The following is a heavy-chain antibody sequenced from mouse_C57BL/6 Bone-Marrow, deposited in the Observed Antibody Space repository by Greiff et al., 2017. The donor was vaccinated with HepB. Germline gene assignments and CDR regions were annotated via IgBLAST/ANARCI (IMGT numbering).Heavy chain of an antibody. V-gene: IGHV1-26*01. D-gene: IGHD1-1*01. CDR1: GYTFTDYY. Sequence: EVQLQQSGPELVKPGASVKISCKASGYTFTDYYMNWVKQSHGKSLEWIGDINPNNGGTSYNQKFKGKATLTVDKSSSTAYMELRSLTSEDSAVYYCASSLLLRWYFDVWGTGTTVTVSS. CDR3: ASSLLLRWYFDV. CDR2: INPNNGGT. J-gene: IGHJ1*03.